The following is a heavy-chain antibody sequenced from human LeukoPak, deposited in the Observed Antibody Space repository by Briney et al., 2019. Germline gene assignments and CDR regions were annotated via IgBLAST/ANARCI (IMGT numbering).Heavy chain of an antibody. CDR1: GGSISSSSYY. D-gene: IGHD6-13*01. J-gene: IGHJ5*02. CDR3: ARRGSSFGVWFDP. V-gene: IGHV4-39*01. CDR2: IYYSGST. Sequence: SETLSLTCTVSGGSISSSSYYWGWIRQPPGKGLEWIGSIYYSGSTYYNPSLKSRVTISVDTSKNQFSLKLSSVTAADTAVYYCARRGSSFGVWFDPWGQGTLVTVSS.